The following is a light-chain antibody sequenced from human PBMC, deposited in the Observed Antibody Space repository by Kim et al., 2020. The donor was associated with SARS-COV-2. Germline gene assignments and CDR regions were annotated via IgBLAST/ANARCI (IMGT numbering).Light chain of an antibody. J-gene: IGLJ3*02. CDR3: GSYTTSTTRV. CDR1: SSDVGGYNY. CDR2: DVG. Sequence: QSALTQPASVSGSPGQSITISCSGSSSDVGGYNYVSWYQQHQGKAPKLIIYDVGTRPSGVSYRFSGSKSGNTASLTISGLQTEDEADYYCGSYTTSTTRVFGGGTQLTVL. V-gene: IGLV2-14*03.